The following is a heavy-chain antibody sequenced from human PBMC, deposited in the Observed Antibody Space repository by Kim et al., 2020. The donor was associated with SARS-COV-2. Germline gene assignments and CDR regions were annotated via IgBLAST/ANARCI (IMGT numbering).Heavy chain of an antibody. CDR2: ISYDGSNK. V-gene: IGHV3-30*18. CDR1: GFTFNTYG. CDR3: AKSFSGSYFGYDY. Sequence: GGSLRLSCAASGFTFNTYGMHWVRQAPGKGLEWVAVISYDGSNKYYADSVKGRFTISRDNSKNTLYLQMNSLRIEDTAVYYCAKSFSGSYFGYDYRGQGTLVTVSS. D-gene: IGHD1-26*01. J-gene: IGHJ4*02.